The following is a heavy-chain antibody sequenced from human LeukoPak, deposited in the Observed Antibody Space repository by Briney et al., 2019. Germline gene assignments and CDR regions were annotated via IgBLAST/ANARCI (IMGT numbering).Heavy chain of an antibody. D-gene: IGHD2-2*01. V-gene: IGHV1-69*04. J-gene: IGHJ4*02. CDR3: AQVGAKYIDY. CDR2: IIPILGIA. Sequence: SVKVSCKASGGTFSSYAISWVRQAPGQGLEWMGRIIPILGIANYAQKFQGRATMTADKSTSTAYMELSSLRSADTAVYYCAQVGAKYIDYWGQGTLVTVSS. CDR1: GGTFSSYA.